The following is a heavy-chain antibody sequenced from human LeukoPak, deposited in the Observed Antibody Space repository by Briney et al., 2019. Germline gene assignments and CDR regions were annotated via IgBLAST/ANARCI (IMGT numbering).Heavy chain of an antibody. CDR3: ARVGYDSSGRHRYAFDI. CDR2: INPNNGNT. J-gene: IGHJ3*02. CDR1: GYTFTRYG. V-gene: IGHV1-18*01. D-gene: IGHD3-22*01. Sequence: GASVKVSCKASGYTFTRYGISWVRQAPGQGREWMGWINPNNGNTNYVQKLQGRDTMTTDTSTSTAYMELRSLRSDETAVYYCARVGYDSSGRHRYAFDIWGQGTMVTVSS.